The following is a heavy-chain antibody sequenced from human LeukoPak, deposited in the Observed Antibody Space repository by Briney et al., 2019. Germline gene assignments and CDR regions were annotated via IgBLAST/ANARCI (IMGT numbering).Heavy chain of an antibody. J-gene: IGHJ4*02. V-gene: IGHV1-69*13. CDR3: ARDRVNYYDGSGTFDV. CDR2: IIPVFVTA. Sequence: SVKVSCKPSGGTFNNYAINWVRQAPGHRLEWMGGIIPVFVTATYAQKFQGRVTITADESSSTVNMELRSLTYEDTATYFCARDRVNYYDGSGTFDVWGQGTLVSISS. CDR1: GGTFNNYA. D-gene: IGHD3-22*01.